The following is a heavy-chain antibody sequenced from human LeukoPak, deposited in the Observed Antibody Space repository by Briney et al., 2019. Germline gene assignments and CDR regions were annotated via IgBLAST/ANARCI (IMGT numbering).Heavy chain of an antibody. Sequence: ASVKVSCKASGYTFTAYYMHWERQAPGQGLEWMGWINPNSGGTNSSQKFQDRVTLTRDTSISTAYMELGSLRSDDTAIYYCARAYGSGSSYHPDYWGQGTLATVSS. V-gene: IGHV1-2*02. CDR1: GYTFTAYY. D-gene: IGHD3-10*01. CDR2: INPNSGGT. CDR3: ARAYGSGSSYHPDY. J-gene: IGHJ4*02.